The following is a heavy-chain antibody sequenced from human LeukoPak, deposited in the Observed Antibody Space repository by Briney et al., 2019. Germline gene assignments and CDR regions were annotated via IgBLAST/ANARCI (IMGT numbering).Heavy chain of an antibody. CDR2: IYYSGST. V-gene: IGHV4-31*03. CDR1: SDSISSGGYY. D-gene: IGHD6-13*01. CDR3: ARSTYSSRYLVGS. J-gene: IGHJ5*02. Sequence: PSETLSLTCTVSSDSISSGGYYWGRIRQHPGKGLEWIGYIYYSGSTYYNPSLKSRVTISVDTSKNLFSLKLSSVTAADTAVYYCARSTYSSRYLVGSWGQGTLVTVSS.